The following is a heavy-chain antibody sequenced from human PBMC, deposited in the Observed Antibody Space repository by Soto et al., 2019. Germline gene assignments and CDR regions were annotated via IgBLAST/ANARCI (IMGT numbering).Heavy chain of an antibody. D-gene: IGHD5-18*01. CDR1: GYRFTAYY. V-gene: IGHV1-2*06. Sequence: QVQLVQSGAEVKKPGASVRVSCEASGYRFTAYYIHWVRQAPGQGLEWMGRMNLDTGGTTYAQKFQGRVTMTRDTSISTAYMEVSSVKPDDTAMYYCARDGNFAFRGYSFAFDFWGQGTLVTVSS. CDR3: ARDGNFAFRGYSFAFDF. CDR2: MNLDTGGT. J-gene: IGHJ4*02.